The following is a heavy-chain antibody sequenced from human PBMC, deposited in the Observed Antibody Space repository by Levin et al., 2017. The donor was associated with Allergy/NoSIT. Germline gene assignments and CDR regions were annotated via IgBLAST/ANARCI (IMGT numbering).Heavy chain of an antibody. CDR2: IYRGGTT. J-gene: IGHJ6*03. Sequence: GGSLRLPCAASGFTVSSNYMSWVRQAPGKGLEWVSLIYRGGTTYYADSVKGRFTISRDNSNNTLYLQMNSLRAEDTAVYYCARRYYGLGTYFMDVWGKGTTVTVAS. D-gene: IGHD3-10*01. CDR1: GFTVSSNY. CDR3: ARRYYGLGTYFMDV. V-gene: IGHV3-66*01.